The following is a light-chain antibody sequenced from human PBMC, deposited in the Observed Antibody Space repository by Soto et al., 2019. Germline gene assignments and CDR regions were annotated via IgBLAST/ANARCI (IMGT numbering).Light chain of an antibody. CDR2: GAS. CDR1: QSVSSIY. J-gene: IGKJ3*01. CDR3: QQYGTSPIT. V-gene: IGKV3-20*01. Sequence: EIVLTQSPGTLSLSPGERATLSCRASQSVSSIYLAWYQQKPGQAPRLLIYGASSRATGIPDRFSGSGSGTDFTLTINRLEPEDFAVYYCQQYGTSPITFGPGTKVEIK.